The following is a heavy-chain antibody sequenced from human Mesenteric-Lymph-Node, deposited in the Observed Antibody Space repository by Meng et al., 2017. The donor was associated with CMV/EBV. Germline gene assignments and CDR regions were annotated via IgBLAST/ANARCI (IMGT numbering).Heavy chain of an antibody. CDR3: ARPLSTSRTSPMGY. CDR2: IKQDGSEK. D-gene: IGHD2-2*01. J-gene: IGHJ4*02. Sequence: GGSLRLSCVVSGFTFSSYWMTWVRQAPGKGLEWVANIKQDGSEKYYVDSVKGRFTISRDNAKNSLYLQMNSLRDEDTAVYYCARPLSTSRTSPMGYWGQGTLVTVSS. CDR1: GFTFSSYW. V-gene: IGHV3-7*01.